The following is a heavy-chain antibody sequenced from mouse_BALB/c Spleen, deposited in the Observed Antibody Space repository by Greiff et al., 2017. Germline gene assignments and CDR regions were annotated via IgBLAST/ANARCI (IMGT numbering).Heavy chain of an antibody. V-gene: IGHV14-3*02. D-gene: IGHD1-1*01. CDR3: ARDGGLRYDFDY. J-gene: IGHJ2*01. Sequence: VQLQQSGAELVKPGASVTLSCTASGFNIKDTYMHWVKQRPEQGLEWIGRIDPANGNTKYDPKFQGKATITADTSSNTAYLQLSSLTSEDTAVYYCARDGGLRYDFDYWGQGTTLTVSS. CDR2: IDPANGNT. CDR1: GFNIKDTY.